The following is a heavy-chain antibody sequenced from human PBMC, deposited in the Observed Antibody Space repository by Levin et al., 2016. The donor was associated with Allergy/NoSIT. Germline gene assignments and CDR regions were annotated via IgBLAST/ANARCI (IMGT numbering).Heavy chain of an antibody. J-gene: IGHJ3*02. CDR3: ARAGDYHAFDI. V-gene: IGHV1-69*04. CDR2: IIPILGIA. D-gene: IGHD4-17*01. Sequence: WVRQAPGQGLEWMGRIIPILGIANYAQKFQGRVTITADKSTSTAYMELSSLRSEDTAVYYCARAGDYHAFDIWGQGTMVTVSS.